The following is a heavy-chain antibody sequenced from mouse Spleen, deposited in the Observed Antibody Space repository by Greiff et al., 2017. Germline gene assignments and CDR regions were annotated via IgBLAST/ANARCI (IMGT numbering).Heavy chain of an antibody. V-gene: IGHV1-80*01. CDR3: ARDTTVVAVGRGDY. CDR1: GYAFSSYW. D-gene: IGHD1-1*01. Sequence: QVHVKQSGAELVKPGASVKISCKASGYAFSSYWMNWVKQRPGKGLEWIGQIYPGDGDTNYNGKFKGKATLTADKSSSTAYMQLSSLTSEDSAVYFCARDTTVVAVGRGDYWGQGTTLTVSS. CDR2: IYPGDGDT. J-gene: IGHJ2*01.